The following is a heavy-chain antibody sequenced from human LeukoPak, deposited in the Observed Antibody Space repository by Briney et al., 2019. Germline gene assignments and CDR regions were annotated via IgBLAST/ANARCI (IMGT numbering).Heavy chain of an antibody. J-gene: IGHJ4*02. D-gene: IGHD5-18*01. CDR3: TTDKDTPMVNY. Sequence: GGSPRLSCAASGFTFTNAWLNWVRQAPGKGLEWVGRIKSKTDGATTDYAAPVKGRFTISRDDSKSTLYLQMNSLKTEDTAVYYCTTDKDTPMVNYWGQGTLVTVSS. V-gene: IGHV3-15*01. CDR1: GFTFTNAW. CDR2: IKSKTDGATT.